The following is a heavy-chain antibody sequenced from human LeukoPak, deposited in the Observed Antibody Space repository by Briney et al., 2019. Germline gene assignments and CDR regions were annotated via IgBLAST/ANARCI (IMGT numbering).Heavy chain of an antibody. CDR3: ARLGCSGGSCYSIYYYYMDV. V-gene: IGHV1-69*06. CDR1: GGTFSTYA. Sequence: GASVKVSCKASGGTFSTYAISWVRQAPGQGLEWMGGIIPMFGTANYAQKFQGRVTITADKSTSTAYMELSSLRSEDTAVYYCARLGCSGGSCYSIYYYYMDVWGKGTTVTVSS. CDR2: IIPMFGTA. J-gene: IGHJ6*03. D-gene: IGHD2-15*01.